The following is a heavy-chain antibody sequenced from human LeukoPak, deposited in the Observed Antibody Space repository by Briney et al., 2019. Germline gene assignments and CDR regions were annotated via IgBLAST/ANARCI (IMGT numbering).Heavy chain of an antibody. CDR3: ARGPYYYDSSGVSDY. J-gene: IGHJ4*02. Sequence: GASVKASCKASGYTLTGYYMHWVRQAPGQGLEWTPSINPNSGGTNYARKFQGRVSMTRDTSISTAYMELSRLRSDDTAVYYCARGPYYYDSSGVSDYWGQGTLVTVSS. D-gene: IGHD3-22*01. CDR2: INPNSGGT. V-gene: IGHV1-2*02. CDR1: GYTLTGYY.